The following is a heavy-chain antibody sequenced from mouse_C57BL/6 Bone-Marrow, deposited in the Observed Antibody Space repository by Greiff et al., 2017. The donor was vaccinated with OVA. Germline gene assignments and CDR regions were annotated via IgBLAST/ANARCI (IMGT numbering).Heavy chain of an antibody. V-gene: IGHV5-6*02. D-gene: IGHD1-1*01. J-gene: IGHJ1*03. Sequence: DVKLVESGGDLVKPGGSLKLSCAASGFTFSSYGMSWVRQTPDKRLEWVATISSGGSYTYYPDSVKGRFTISRDNAKNTLYLQMSRLKSEDTAMYYCARPGRPRYFDVWGTGTTVTVSS. CDR3: ARPGRPRYFDV. CDR2: ISSGGSYT. CDR1: GFTFSSYG.